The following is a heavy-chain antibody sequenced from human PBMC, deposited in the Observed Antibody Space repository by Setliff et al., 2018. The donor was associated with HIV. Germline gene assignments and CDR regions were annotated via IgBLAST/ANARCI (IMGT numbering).Heavy chain of an antibody. Sequence: SETLSLTCAVSGGPLNSRNWWSWVRQPPGKGLEWIGEVFHSGSANSNASLRSRVMISVDTSKNQFSLKVSSVTAADTAVYYCARYGHGVGATALDAFDIWGQGAMVTVSS. CDR1: GGPLNSRNW. CDR3: ARYGHGVGATALDAFDI. D-gene: IGHD1-26*01. V-gene: IGHV4-4*02. J-gene: IGHJ3*02. CDR2: VFHSGSA.